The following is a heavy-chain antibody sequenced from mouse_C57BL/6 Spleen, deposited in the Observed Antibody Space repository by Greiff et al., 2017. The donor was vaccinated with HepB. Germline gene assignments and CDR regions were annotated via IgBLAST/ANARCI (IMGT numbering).Heavy chain of an antibody. CDR3: ARGGNYGY. V-gene: IGHV1-82*01. CDR2: IYPGDGDT. Sequence: VQLQQSGPELVKPGASVKISCKASGYAFSSSWMNWVKQRPGKGLEWIGRIYPGDGDTNNNGKFKGKATLTADKSSSTAYMQLSSLTSEDSAVYFCARGGNYGYWGQGTTLTVSS. CDR1: GYAFSSSW. D-gene: IGHD2-1*01. J-gene: IGHJ2*01.